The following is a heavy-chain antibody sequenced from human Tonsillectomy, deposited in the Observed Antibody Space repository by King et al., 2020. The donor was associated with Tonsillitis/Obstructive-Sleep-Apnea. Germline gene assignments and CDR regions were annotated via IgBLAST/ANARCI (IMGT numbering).Heavy chain of an antibody. V-gene: IGHV3-74*01. J-gene: IGHJ6*03. D-gene: IGHD3-3*01. CDR3: TRVGFRAYYDFWSGSYMDV. CDR2: SNNDGSNT. CDR1: GFTFGSYW. Sequence: VQLVESGGGLVQPGGSLRLSCAASGFTFGSYWMHWVRQAPGKGLVWVSRSNNDGSNTNYADAVEGRFTISSDNAKNTLYLQMNSLRAEDTAVYYCTRVGFRAYYDFWSGSYMDVWGKGTTVTVSS.